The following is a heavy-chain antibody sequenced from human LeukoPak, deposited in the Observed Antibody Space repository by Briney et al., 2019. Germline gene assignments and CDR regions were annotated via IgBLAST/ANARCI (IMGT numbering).Heavy chain of an antibody. CDR2: MNPNSGNT. J-gene: IGHJ6*03. CDR3: ARLSWSGWSFDYYYYMDV. D-gene: IGHD6-19*01. V-gene: IGHV1-8*02. CDR1: GYTFTSYG. Sequence: WASVKVSCKASGYTFTSYGINWVRQATGQGLEWMGWMNPNSGNTGYAQKFQGRVTMTRNTSISTAYMELGSLRSEDTAVYYCARLSWSGWSFDYYYYMDVWGKGTTVTISS.